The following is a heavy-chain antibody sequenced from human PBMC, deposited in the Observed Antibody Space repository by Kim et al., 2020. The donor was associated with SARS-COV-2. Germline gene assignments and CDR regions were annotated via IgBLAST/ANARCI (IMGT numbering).Heavy chain of an antibody. J-gene: IGHJ3*01. V-gene: IGHV3-73*01. D-gene: IGHD3-16*01. Sequence: VKGRFTISRDDSKNTAYLQMNSLKTEDTAVYYCTRVSGKTLAVCDAFDVWGQGTMITVSS. CDR3: TRVSGKTLAVCDAFDV.